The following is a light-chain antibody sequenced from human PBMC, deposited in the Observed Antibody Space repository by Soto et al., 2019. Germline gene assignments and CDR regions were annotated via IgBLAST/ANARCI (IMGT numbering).Light chain of an antibody. CDR3: PSYSSSTIL. J-gene: IGLJ2*01. Sequence: QSALTQPASVSGSPGQSIIISCTGTSSDADAYNYVSWYQHHPGKAPKLLIYDVSNRPSGISNRFSGSKSGNTASLTISGLQAAEEAEYFCPSYSSSTILFGGGTKLTVL. CDR1: SSDADAYNY. CDR2: DVS. V-gene: IGLV2-14*03.